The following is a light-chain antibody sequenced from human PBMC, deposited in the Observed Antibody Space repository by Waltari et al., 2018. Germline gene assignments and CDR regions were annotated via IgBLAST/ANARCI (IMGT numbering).Light chain of an antibody. J-gene: IGKJ5*01. Sequence: IQLTQSPSSLSASVGDRVTITCRASHVVNNFLAWYQQKPGKAPKLLIYGVSTLHSGVPSRFSGSGSGTDFSLTITSLLPEDFATYYCQQLNDFPITFGQGTRLEIK. V-gene: IGKV1-9*01. CDR2: GVS. CDR1: HVVNNF. CDR3: QQLNDFPIT.